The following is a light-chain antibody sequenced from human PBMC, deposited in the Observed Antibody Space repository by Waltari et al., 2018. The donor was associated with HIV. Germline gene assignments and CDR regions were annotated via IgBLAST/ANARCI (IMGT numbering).Light chain of an antibody. Sequence: DIQMTQSPSSLSASVGARVTITCQASQDISNYLNWYQQKPGKAPKLLIYEASYLETGVPTRVRGSGSETDFTFTSSRLQPEDIATDDCQQYDNLPLTCGGGTKVEMK. V-gene: IGKV1-33*01. CDR2: EAS. J-gene: IGKJ4*02. CDR1: QDISNY. CDR3: QQYDNLPLT.